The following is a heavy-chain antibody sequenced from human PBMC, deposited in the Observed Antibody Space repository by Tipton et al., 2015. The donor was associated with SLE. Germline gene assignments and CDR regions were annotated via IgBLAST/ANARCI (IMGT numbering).Heavy chain of an antibody. V-gene: IGHV4-61*02. Sequence: TLSLTCTVSGGSIASGSYYWSWIRQPAGRALEWIGRINTSGSTIYNPSLKARVTLSLDTSKNHFSLNRTSVTAADTALYYCARGLRTVPRLDIWGLGTKVTVSS. CDR1: GGSIASGSYY. CDR2: INTSGST. CDR3: ARGLRTVPRLDI. D-gene: IGHD4-17*01. J-gene: IGHJ3*02.